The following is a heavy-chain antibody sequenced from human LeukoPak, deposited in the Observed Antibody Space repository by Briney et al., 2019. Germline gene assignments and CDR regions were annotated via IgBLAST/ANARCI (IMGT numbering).Heavy chain of an antibody. V-gene: IGHV3-53*01. J-gene: IGHJ4*02. CDR2: IYSDNT. CDR1: GFTFSTYN. CDR3: ARRAGAYSHPYDY. D-gene: IGHD4/OR15-4a*01. Sequence: GGSLRLSCAASGFTFSTYNMNWVRQAPGKGLEWVSFIYSDNTHYSDSVKGRFTISRDNSKNTLYLQMNSLRAEDTAVYYCARRAGAYSHPYDYWGQGTLVTVSS.